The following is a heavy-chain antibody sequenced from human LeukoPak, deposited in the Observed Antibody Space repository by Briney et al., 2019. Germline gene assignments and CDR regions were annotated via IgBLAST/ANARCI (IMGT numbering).Heavy chain of an antibody. CDR3: VRGTGAAYRIYFLQ. Sequence: SETLSLTCTVSGGSISSCYWSWIRQPPGKGLEWIGYIYYSGSTNYNPSLKSRVTISVDTSKNQFSLKLSSVTAADTAVYYCVRGTGAAYRIYFLQWGLGTLVSVSS. CDR2: IYYSGST. V-gene: IGHV4-59*12. J-gene: IGHJ1*01. D-gene: IGHD5-12*01. CDR1: GGSISSCY.